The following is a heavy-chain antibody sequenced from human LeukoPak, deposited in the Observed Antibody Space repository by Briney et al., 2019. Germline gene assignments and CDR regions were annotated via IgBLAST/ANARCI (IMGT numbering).Heavy chain of an antibody. Sequence: KPSETLSLTCAVFGESFSDYYWSWIRQPPGTGLEWLGEINHSGSTNYNPSLKSRVTISVDTSKKQFSLKLSSVTAADTAVYYCTRGLYDYLWGSYRSTSFDFWGQGTLVTVSS. J-gene: IGHJ4*02. D-gene: IGHD3-16*02. V-gene: IGHV4-34*01. CDR3: TRGLYDYLWGSYRSTSFDF. CDR2: INHSGST. CDR1: GESFSDYY.